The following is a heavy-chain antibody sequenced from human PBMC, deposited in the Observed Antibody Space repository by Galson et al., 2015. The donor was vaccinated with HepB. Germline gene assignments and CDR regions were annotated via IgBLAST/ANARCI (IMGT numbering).Heavy chain of an antibody. Sequence: SLRLSCAASGFTFDDYAMHWVRQAPGKGLEWVSLISWDGGSTYYADSVKGRFTISRDNSKNSLYLQMNSLRAEDTALYYCAKDINSFSDYGDYLYYYYGMDVWGQGTTVTVSS. CDR3: AKDINSFSDYGDYLYYYYGMDV. D-gene: IGHD4-17*01. CDR1: GFTFDDYA. J-gene: IGHJ6*02. CDR2: ISWDGGST. V-gene: IGHV3-43D*03.